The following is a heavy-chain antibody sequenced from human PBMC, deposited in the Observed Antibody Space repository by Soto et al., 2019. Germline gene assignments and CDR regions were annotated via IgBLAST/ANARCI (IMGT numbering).Heavy chain of an antibody. V-gene: IGHV1-46*01. J-gene: IGHJ6*02. Sequence: ASVKVSCKASGYTFTSYYMHWVRQAPGQGLERMGIINPSGGSTSYAQKFQGRVTMTRDTSTSTVYMELSSLRSEDTAVYYCARDIVVVVAATRTRNYYYGMDVWGQGTTVTVSS. CDR1: GYTFTSYY. CDR2: INPSGGST. CDR3: ARDIVVVVAATRTRNYYYGMDV. D-gene: IGHD2-15*01.